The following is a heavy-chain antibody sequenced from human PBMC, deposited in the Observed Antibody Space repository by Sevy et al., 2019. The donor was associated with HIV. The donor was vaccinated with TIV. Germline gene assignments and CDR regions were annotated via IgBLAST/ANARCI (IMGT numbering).Heavy chain of an antibody. D-gene: IGHD6-13*01. J-gene: IGHJ4*02. CDR3: TRWKAAQSIFDY. V-gene: IGHV3-49*04. CDR2: LKSDVYGGTV. CDR1: GFTFGDYC. Sequence: GESPKISCTASGFTFGDYCMSWVRQAPGKGLEWVAFLKSDVYGGTVDHAASVRGRFVISRDDSKTIAYLQMNDLKTEDTGVYYCTRWKAAQSIFDYWGQGALVTVSS.